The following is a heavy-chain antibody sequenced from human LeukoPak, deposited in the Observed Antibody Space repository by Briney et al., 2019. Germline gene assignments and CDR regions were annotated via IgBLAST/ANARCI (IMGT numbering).Heavy chain of an antibody. D-gene: IGHD3-3*01. CDR2: INHSGST. CDR1: GGSFSGYY. Sequence: SETLSLTCAVYGGSFSGYYWSWIRQPPGKGLEWIGEINHSGSTNYNPSLKSRVTISVDTSKNQFSLKLSSVTAADTAVYYCARGSRITIFGVVIGLNYFDYWGQGTLVTVSS. CDR3: ARGSRITIFGVVIGLNYFDY. J-gene: IGHJ4*02. V-gene: IGHV4-34*01.